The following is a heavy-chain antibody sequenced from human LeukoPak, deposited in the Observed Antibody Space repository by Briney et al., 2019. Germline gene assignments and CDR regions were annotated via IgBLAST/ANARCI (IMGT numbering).Heavy chain of an antibody. V-gene: IGHV3-48*04. CDR3: VLRGAVAAADF. J-gene: IGHJ4*02. Sequence: PGGSLRLSYAASGFTFSSYSMNWVRQAPGKGLEWVSYISSSGSPIYYADSVEGRFTISRDNAKNSLYLQMNSLRAEDTAVYYCVLRGAVAAADFWGQGTLVTVSS. D-gene: IGHD6-19*01. CDR2: ISSSGSPI. CDR1: GFTFSSYS.